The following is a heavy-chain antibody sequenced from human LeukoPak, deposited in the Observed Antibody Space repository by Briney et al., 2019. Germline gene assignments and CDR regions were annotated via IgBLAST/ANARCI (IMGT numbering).Heavy chain of an antibody. V-gene: IGHV1-8*01. J-gene: IGHJ4*02. CDR2: MNPNSGNT. D-gene: IGHD3-10*01. CDR1: GYTFTSYD. Sequence: GASVKVSCKASGYTFTSYDINWVRQATGQGLEWMGWMNPNSGNTGYAQKFQGRVTMTRNTSISTAYMELSSLRSEDTAVNYCARGLMVRGVIISGYWGQGTLVTVSS. CDR3: ARGLMVRGVIISGY.